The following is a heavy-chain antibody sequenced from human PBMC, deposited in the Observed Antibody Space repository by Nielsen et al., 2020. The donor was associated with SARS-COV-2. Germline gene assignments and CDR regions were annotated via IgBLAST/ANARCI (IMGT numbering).Heavy chain of an antibody. Sequence: SLKISCAASGFTFDDYAMHWVRQAPGKGLEWVSGISWNSGSIGYADSVKGRFTISRDNAKNSLYLQMNSLRAEDTAVYYCAKEISYGYWYYGMDVWGQGTTVTVSS. D-gene: IGHD5-18*01. V-gene: IGHV3-9*01. CDR2: ISWNSGSI. CDR3: AKEISYGYWYYGMDV. CDR1: GFTFDDYA. J-gene: IGHJ6*02.